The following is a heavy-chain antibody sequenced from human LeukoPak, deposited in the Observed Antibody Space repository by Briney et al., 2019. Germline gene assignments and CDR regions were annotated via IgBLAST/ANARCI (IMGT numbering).Heavy chain of an antibody. Sequence: ASVKVSCKASGYTFIGYYIHWVRQAPGQGLEWMVWIYPNSGGTNYAQKFQGRVTMTRDTSISTAYMELSRLRSDDTAVYYCARGDDYIWGSAFNWFDPWGQGTLVTVSS. J-gene: IGHJ5*02. CDR2: IYPNSGGT. CDR1: GYTFIGYY. V-gene: IGHV1-2*02. D-gene: IGHD3-16*01. CDR3: ARGDDYIWGSAFNWFDP.